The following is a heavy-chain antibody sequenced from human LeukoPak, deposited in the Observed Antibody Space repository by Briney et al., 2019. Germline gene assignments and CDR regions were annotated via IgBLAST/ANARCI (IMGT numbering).Heavy chain of an antibody. Sequence: ASVTVSFKASGYTFTSYGISWVRQAPGQGLEWMGWISAYNGNTNYAQKLQGGVTMTTDASTSTAYMELRSLRSDDTAVYYCASNWNYVLSYWGQGTLVTVSS. CDR2: ISAYNGNT. CDR1: GYTFTSYG. V-gene: IGHV1-18*01. D-gene: IGHD1-7*01. J-gene: IGHJ4*02. CDR3: ASNWNYVLSY.